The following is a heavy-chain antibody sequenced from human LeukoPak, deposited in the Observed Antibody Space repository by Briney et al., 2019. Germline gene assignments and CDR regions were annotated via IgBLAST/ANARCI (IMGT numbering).Heavy chain of an antibody. CDR3: ARGHYFASGNYYRGWFDP. CDR1: GGSISSYY. V-gene: IGHV4-34*01. Sequence: PSETLSLTCTVSGGSISSYYWSWIRQPPGKGLEWIGEINHSGSTNYNPSLKSRVTISVDTSKNQFSLKLSSVTAADTAVYYCARGHYFASGNYYRGWFDPWGQGSLVTVSS. J-gene: IGHJ5*02. D-gene: IGHD3-10*01. CDR2: INHSGST.